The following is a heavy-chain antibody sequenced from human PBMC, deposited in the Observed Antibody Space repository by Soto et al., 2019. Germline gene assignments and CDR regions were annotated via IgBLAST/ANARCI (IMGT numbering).Heavy chain of an antibody. CDR3: DLVHRQWLGYYFDY. CDR1: GGTFSSYA. CDR2: FIPIFGTA. V-gene: IGHV1-69*01. J-gene: IGHJ4*01. D-gene: IGHD6-19*01. Sequence: QVQLVQSGAEVKKPGSSVKVSCKASGGTFSSYAISWVRQAPGQGLEWMGGFIPIFGTANYAQKFQGRVRSTADESTSTRYTGLSSLSSEDTAVYYCDLVHRQWLGYYFDYRSHGPLVTVSS.